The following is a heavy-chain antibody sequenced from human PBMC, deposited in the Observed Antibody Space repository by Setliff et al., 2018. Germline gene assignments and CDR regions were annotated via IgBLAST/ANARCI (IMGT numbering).Heavy chain of an antibody. CDR3: ARESRFGYSGYDCAFDY. CDR1: GASIISDSYY. D-gene: IGHD5-12*01. Sequence: PSETLSLTCTVSGASIISDSYYWGWIRQPPGKGLEWIGTVHYSGDTYYNPSLESRITISVDTSKNQFSLSLSSVTAADTALYYCARESRFGYSGYDCAFDYWGQGMLVTVSS. J-gene: IGHJ4*02. V-gene: IGHV4-39*02. CDR2: VHYSGDT.